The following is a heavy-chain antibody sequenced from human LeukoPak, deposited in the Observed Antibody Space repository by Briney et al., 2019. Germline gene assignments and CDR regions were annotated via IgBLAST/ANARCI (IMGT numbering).Heavy chain of an antibody. CDR2: INHRGVT. V-gene: IGHV4-34*01. CDR1: GGSFSGYY. Sequence: SETLSLTCAVYGGSFSGYYWSWLRQPPGKGLEWVGEINHRGVTNYSPPLKSRVTISMDTSKNQFSLKLNSVTAADTAAYYCARINAASSGWPGEHYYIMDVWGQGTPVTVSS. J-gene: IGHJ6*02. D-gene: IGHD6-19*01. CDR3: ARINAASSGWPGEHYYIMDV.